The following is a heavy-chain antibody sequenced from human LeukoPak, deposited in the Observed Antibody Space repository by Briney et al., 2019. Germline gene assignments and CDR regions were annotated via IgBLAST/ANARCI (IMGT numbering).Heavy chain of an antibody. D-gene: IGHD6-19*01. CDR3: ARAFTSLEWLAHQDYYFDY. V-gene: IGHV1-2*02. CDR1: GYTFTGYY. J-gene: IGHJ4*02. Sequence: GASVTVSCKASGYTFTGYYMHWVRQAPGQGLEWMGWISPNSGGTNYAQKFQGRVTMTWDTSISTAYMELSRLRSDDTAVYYCARAFTSLEWLAHQDYYFDYWGQGTLVTVSS. CDR2: ISPNSGGT.